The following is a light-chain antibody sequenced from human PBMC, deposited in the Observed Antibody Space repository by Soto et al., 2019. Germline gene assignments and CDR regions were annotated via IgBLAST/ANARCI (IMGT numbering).Light chain of an antibody. CDR1: QSIGSH. J-gene: IGKJ1*01. V-gene: IGKV3-15*01. CDR3: QQYNNWPPWT. CDR2: GVS. Sequence: ETVMTQSPATLTVSPGERATLSCRASQSIGSHLAWYQQKPGQAPRLLIYGVSTRATDIPARFSGSGSGTEFNFTISSLQSEDFAVYYCQQYNNWPPWTFGQGTKVEIK.